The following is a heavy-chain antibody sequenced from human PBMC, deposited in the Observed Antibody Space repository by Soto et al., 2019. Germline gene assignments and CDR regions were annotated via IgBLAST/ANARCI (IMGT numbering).Heavy chain of an antibody. V-gene: IGHV4-30-4*01. CDR2: IYYSGST. CDR3: ACDWLCGSCYHFDY. J-gene: IGHJ4*02. CDR1: GGSISSGDYY. D-gene: IGHD2-15*01. Sequence: PSETLSLTCTVSGGSISSGDYYWSWIRQPPGKGLEWIGYIYYSGSTYYNPSLKSRVTISVDTSKNQFSLKLSSVTAADTAVYYCACDWLCGSCYHFDYWGQGTMVTVSS.